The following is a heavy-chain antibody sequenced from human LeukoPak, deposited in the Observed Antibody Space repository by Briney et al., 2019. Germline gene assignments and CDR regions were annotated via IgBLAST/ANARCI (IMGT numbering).Heavy chain of an antibody. J-gene: IGHJ3*02. V-gene: IGHV1-18*01. CDR2: SSPYNGNT. CDR1: GYTFTTYG. Sequence: ASVKVSCKASGYTFTTYGISWVRQAPGQGLEWTGWSSPYNGNTNYAQKLRGRVTMTTDTSTSTAYMELRSLRSDDTAVYYCARYYLGGATAFDIWGQGTMVTVSS. D-gene: IGHD1-26*01. CDR3: ARYYLGGATAFDI.